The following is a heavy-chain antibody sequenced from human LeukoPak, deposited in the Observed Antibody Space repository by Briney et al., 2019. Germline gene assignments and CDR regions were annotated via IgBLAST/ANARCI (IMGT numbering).Heavy chain of an antibody. D-gene: IGHD6-19*01. J-gene: IGHJ4*02. V-gene: IGHV3-30*04. Sequence: GGSLRLSCAASGFTFSSYAMHWVRQAPGKGLEWVAVISYDGSNKYYADSVKGRFTISRDNSKYTLYLQMNSLRAEDTAVYYCARIGGWYDYWGQGTLVTVSS. CDR3: ARIGGWYDY. CDR1: GFTFSSYA. CDR2: ISYDGSNK.